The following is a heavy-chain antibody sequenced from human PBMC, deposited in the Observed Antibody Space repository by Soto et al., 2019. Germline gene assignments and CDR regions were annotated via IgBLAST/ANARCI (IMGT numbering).Heavy chain of an antibody. Sequence: QVQLQESGPGLVKPSQTLSLTCTVSGGSISSGDYYWSWIRQPPGKGLEWIGYIYYSGSTYYNPSLKSRLTISVDTSKNQFSLRLSSVTAADTVVYYCASSRYGYIFYDYWGQGTLVTVSS. V-gene: IGHV4-30-4*01. D-gene: IGHD5-18*01. J-gene: IGHJ4*02. CDR2: IYYSGST. CDR3: ASSRYGYIFYDY. CDR1: GGSISSGDYY.